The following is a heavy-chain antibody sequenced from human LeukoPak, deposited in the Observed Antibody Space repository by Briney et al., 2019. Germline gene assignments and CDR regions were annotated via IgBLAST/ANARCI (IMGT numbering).Heavy chain of an antibody. J-gene: IGHJ6*03. V-gene: IGHV1-8*03. CDR3: ARARGYSGSGSQYYMDV. CDR1: GYTFTSFD. D-gene: IGHD3-10*01. Sequence: ASVKVSCKASGYTFTSFDINWVRQATGQGLEWMGWMNPNSGDTGYAQKFQGRVTITRSTTINTAYMELSSLRSEDTAVYYCARARGYSGSGSQYYMDVWGKGTTVTVS. CDR2: MNPNSGDT.